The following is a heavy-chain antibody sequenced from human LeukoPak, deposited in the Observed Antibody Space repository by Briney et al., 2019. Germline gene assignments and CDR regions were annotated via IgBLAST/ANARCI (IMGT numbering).Heavy chain of an antibody. V-gene: IGHV1-69*13. CDR3: ARVAQGIAAAGHFDY. Sequence: ASVKVSCKASGGTFSSYAISWVRQAPGQGLEWMGGIIPIFGTANYAQKFQGRVTITADESTSTAYMELSSLRSEDTAVYYCARVAQGIAAAGHFDYWGQGTLVTVSS. J-gene: IGHJ4*02. CDR1: GGTFSSYA. CDR2: IIPIFGTA. D-gene: IGHD6-13*01.